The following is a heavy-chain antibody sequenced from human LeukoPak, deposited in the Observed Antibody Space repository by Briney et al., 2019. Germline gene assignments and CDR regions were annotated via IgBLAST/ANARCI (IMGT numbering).Heavy chain of an antibody. D-gene: IGHD3-3*01. CDR2: MNPNSGNT. CDR3: ARMDFWSGYSHFDY. Sequence: ASVKVSCKASGYTFTSYDINWVRQATGQGLEWMGWMNPNSGNTGYAQKFQGRVTMTRNTSISTAYMELSNLRSEDTAVYYCARMDFWSGYSHFDYWGQGTLVTVSS. V-gene: IGHV1-8*01. J-gene: IGHJ4*02. CDR1: GYTFTSYD.